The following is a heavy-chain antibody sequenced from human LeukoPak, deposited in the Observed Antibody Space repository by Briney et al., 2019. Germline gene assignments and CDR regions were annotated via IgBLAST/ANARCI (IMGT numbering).Heavy chain of an antibody. CDR1: GFTFSSYW. V-gene: IGHV3-30*02. J-gene: IGHJ4*02. Sequence: GGSLRLSCAASGFTFSSYWMSWVRQAPGKGLEWVTFIKSDGSEKDYADSVKGRFTISRDNSKSTLYLQMNSLRAEDMALYHCVKEVSFGEMGGDIWGQGTLVTVSS. D-gene: IGHD3-16*01. CDR3: VKEVSFGEMGGDI. CDR2: IKSDGSEK.